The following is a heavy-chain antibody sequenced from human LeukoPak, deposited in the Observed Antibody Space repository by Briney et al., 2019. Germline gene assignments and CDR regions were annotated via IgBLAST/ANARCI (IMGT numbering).Heavy chain of an antibody. Sequence: GGSLRLSCAASGFTVRSNYMSWVRQAPGKGLEWVSIIYDGGSVFYADSVKGRFTISRDNSKNTLYLQMNSLRGEDTAVYYCARGGSYLSAFDIWGQGTMVTVSS. CDR3: ARGGSYLSAFDI. J-gene: IGHJ3*02. D-gene: IGHD1-26*01. CDR1: GFTVRSNY. V-gene: IGHV3-53*01. CDR2: IYDGGSV.